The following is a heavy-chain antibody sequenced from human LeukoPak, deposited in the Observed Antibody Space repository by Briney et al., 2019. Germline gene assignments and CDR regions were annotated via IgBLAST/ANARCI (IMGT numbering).Heavy chain of an antibody. CDR2: ISAYNGNT. CDR3: ARETGHGAYVPYYYYGMDV. V-gene: IGHV1-18*01. J-gene: IGHJ6*02. D-gene: IGHD4/OR15-4a*01. CDR1: GYTFTSYG. Sequence: ASVKVSCKASGYTFTSYGISWVRQAPGQGLEWMGWISAYNGNTNYAQKLQGRVTMTTDTSTSTAYMELRSLRSDDTAVYYCARETGHGAYVPYYYYGMDVWGQGTTVTVSS.